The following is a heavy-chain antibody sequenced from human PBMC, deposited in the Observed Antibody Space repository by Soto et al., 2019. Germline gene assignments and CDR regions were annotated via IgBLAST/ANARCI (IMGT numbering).Heavy chain of an antibody. CDR1: GGSVNSPTW. D-gene: IGHD6-19*01. J-gene: IGHJ4*02. CDR3: GRANSSGSPIDS. V-gene: IGHV4-4*02. CDR2: MHHSGSS. Sequence: QVQLQQSGPGLVEPSGTLSLTCAVSGGSVNSPTWWNWVRQPPETGLEWIGEMHHSGSSNYNPSLKTRLTLSVDKSNNELSMNLNSVTAADTAIYYCGRANSSGSPIDSWGQGILVTGSS.